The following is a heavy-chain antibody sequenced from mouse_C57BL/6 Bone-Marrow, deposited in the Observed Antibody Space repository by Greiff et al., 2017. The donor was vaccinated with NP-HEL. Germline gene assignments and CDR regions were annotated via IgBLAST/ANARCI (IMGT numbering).Heavy chain of an antibody. CDR2: IYPRSGNT. CDR3: ARRCYGSRTWFAY. V-gene: IGHV1-81*01. Sequence: VQLQQSGAELARPGASVKLSCKASGYTFTSYGISWVKQRTGQGLEWIGEIYPRSGNTYYNEKFKGKATLTADKSSSTAYMELRSLTSEDSAVYFCARRCYGSRTWFAYWGQGTLVTVSA. CDR1: GYTFTSYG. J-gene: IGHJ3*01. D-gene: IGHD1-1*01.